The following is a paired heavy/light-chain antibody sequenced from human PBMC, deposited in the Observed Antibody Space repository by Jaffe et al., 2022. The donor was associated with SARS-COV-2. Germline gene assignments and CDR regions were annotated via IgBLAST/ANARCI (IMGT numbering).Light chain of an antibody. V-gene: IGKV3-20*01. CDR3: QQYGSSPPVT. Sequence: ESVLTQSPGTLSLSPGERATLSCRSSQNVSRTHLAWYQQKPGQAPRLLIYGAFNRATGIPDRFTGSGSGTDFTLTISGLEPEDFAVYYCQQYGSSPPVTFGQGTKLDI. CDR1: QNVSRTH. CDR2: GAF. J-gene: IGKJ2*01.
Heavy chain of an antibody. CDR1: GFTFSSYE. CDR2: ISTSGKTK. D-gene: IGHD6-19*01. Sequence: EVQLVESGGGLVRPGGSLRLSCAASGFTFSSYEMNWVRQAPGKGLEWVAYISTSGKTKYYADSVKGRFTISRDNAKNLLYLQMNSLRGDDTAVYYCARDPREWLGHLYYYSGMDVWGHGTTVTVSS. V-gene: IGHV3-48*03. CDR3: ARDPREWLGHLYYYSGMDV. J-gene: IGHJ6*02.